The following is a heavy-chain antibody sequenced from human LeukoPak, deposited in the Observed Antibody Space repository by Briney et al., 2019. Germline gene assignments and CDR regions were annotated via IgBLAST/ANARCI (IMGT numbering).Heavy chain of an antibody. CDR2: ISSYNGGA. Sequence: ASVNVSCKASGYTFTTYGFSWVRQAPGQGLEWMGWISSYNGGADYAQKLQGRVTMTTDTSTSTTYMDLRSLRSDDTAVYYCARQKKQTTAIDYWGQGTLVTVSS. V-gene: IGHV1-18*01. D-gene: IGHD4-17*01. CDR1: GYTFTTYG. CDR3: ARQKKQTTAIDY. J-gene: IGHJ4*02.